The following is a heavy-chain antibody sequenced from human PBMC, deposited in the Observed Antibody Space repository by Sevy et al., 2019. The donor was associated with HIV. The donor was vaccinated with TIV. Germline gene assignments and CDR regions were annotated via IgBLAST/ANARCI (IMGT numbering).Heavy chain of an antibody. V-gene: IGHV3-11*01. CDR2: LSSGGTIL. CDR3: ARVRYNYGSYYFDY. Sequence: GGSLRLSCAASTFTFSDYYMTWIRLAPGKGLECVSPLSSGGTILSYADSVKGRFSISRDNTKSSLYLQMNSLKTEDTAVYYCARVRYNYGSYYFDYWGQGTLVTVSS. J-gene: IGHJ4*02. CDR1: TFTFSDYY. D-gene: IGHD5-18*01.